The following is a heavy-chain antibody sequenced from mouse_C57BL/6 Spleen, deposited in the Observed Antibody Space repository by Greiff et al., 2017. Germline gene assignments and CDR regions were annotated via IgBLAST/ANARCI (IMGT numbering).Heavy chain of an antibody. CDR2: IDPETGGT. CDR3: TRSLDYGEAWLAD. CDR1: GYTFTDYE. Sequence: QVQLKQSGAELVRPGASVTLSCKASGYTFTDYEMHWVKQTPVHGLEWIGAIDPETGGTAYNQKFKGKAILTADKSSSTAYMELRSLTSEDSAVYYCTRSLDYGEAWLADWGQGTLVTVSA. J-gene: IGHJ3*01. V-gene: IGHV1-15*01. D-gene: IGHD2-4*01.